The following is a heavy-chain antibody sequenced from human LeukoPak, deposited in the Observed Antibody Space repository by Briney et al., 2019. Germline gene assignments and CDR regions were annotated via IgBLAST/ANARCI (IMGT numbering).Heavy chain of an antibody. D-gene: IGHD5-12*01. CDR3: ARGDSGYDSDF. CDR1: GHTFTGYY. Sequence: GASVKVSFKAAGHTFTGYYMHWVRQAPGQGLEWMGWINPKSGGTNYAQKFQGRVTMTRDTSISTAYMELSRLRSDDTAVYYCARGDSGYDSDFWGQGTLVTVSS. CDR2: INPKSGGT. J-gene: IGHJ4*02. V-gene: IGHV1-2*02.